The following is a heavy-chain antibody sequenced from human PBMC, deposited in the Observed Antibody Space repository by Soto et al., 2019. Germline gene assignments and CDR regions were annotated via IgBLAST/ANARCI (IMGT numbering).Heavy chain of an antibody. Sequence: QVQLQESGPGLVKPSETLSLTCTVSGGSISGYFWSWIRQPPGEGLQWIGYISDSGSTNYNPSLTSRVTISLDPSKNQFSLQLTSVTAADTAVYYCATGRWRQLPVYWGRGTLVTVSS. CDR1: GGSISGYF. CDR3: ATGRWRQLPVY. V-gene: IGHV4-59*01. D-gene: IGHD5-12*01. CDR2: ISDSGST. J-gene: IGHJ4*02.